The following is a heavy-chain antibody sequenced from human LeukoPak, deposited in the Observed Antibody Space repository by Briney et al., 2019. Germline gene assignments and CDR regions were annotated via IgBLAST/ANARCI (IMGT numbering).Heavy chain of an antibody. CDR2: IYYSGST. Sequence: SETLSLTCTVSGGSISSYYWSWIRQPPGKGLGWIGYIYYSGSTNYNPSLKSRVTISVDTSKNQFSLKLSSVTAADTAVYYCARDRGVVPPDYWGQGTLVTVSS. V-gene: IGHV4-59*12. CDR1: GGSISSYY. D-gene: IGHD3-10*01. J-gene: IGHJ4*02. CDR3: ARDRGVVPPDY.